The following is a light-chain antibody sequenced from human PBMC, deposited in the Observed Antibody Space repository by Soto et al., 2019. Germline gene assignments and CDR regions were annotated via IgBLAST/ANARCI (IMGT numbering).Light chain of an antibody. J-gene: IGLJ7*01. V-gene: IGLV1-47*02. CDR2: SNN. Sequence: QAVVTQPPSVSAAPGQKVTISCSGSISNIGGNSVSWYQQLPGTAPKLLIYSNNHRPSGVPDRFSGSKSGTSASLAISGLRSEDEAHYYCAAWDDSLSRAVFGGGTQLTVL. CDR1: ISNIGGNS. CDR3: AAWDDSLSRAV.